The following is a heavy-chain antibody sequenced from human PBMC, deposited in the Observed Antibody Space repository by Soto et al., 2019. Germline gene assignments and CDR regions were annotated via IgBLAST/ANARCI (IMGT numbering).Heavy chain of an antibody. CDR2: IDPSDSYT. D-gene: IGHD6-13*01. V-gene: IGHV5-10-1*01. CDR1: GYSFTSYW. Sequence: PGESLKISCKGSGYSFTSYWISWVRQMPGKGLEWMGRIDPSDSYTSYSPSFQGHVTISADKSISTAYLQWSSLKASDTAMYYCASSPGIAAAGTDYWGQGTLVTVSS. J-gene: IGHJ4*02. CDR3: ASSPGIAAAGTDY.